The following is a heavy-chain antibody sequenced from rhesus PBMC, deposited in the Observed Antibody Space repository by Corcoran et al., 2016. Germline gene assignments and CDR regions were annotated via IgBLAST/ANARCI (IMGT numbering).Heavy chain of an antibody. V-gene: IGHV3S11*01. Sequence: EVQLVESGGGLVQPGGSLRLSCAASGFTFSNYWMNWVRQAPGKGLEWVGFIKNKADGGTAAYAESVKGRFTISRDDSKNTLYLQMNSLKTEDTAVYYCTSPLYYNFWTGYYTGDYWGQGVLVTVSS. J-gene: IGHJ4*01. CDR3: TSPLYYNFWTGYYTGDY. D-gene: IGHD3-3*01. CDR2: IKNKADGGTA. CDR1: GFTFSNYW.